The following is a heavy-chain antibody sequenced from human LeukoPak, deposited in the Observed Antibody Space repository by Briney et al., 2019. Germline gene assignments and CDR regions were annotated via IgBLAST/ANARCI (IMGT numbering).Heavy chain of an antibody. V-gene: IGHV3-48*03. CDR2: ISSSGSTI. J-gene: IGHJ4*02. CDR1: GFTFSSYE. D-gene: IGHD6-19*01. CDR3: ARDPGSGWSIDY. Sequence: GGSLRLSCAASGFTFSSYEMNWVCQAPGKGLEWVSYISSSGSTIYYADSVKGRFTISRDNAKNSLYLQMNSLRAEDTAVYYCARDPGSGWSIDYWGQGTLVTVSS.